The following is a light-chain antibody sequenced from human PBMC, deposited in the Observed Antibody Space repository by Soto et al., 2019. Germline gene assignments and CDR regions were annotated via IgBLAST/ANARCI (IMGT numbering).Light chain of an antibody. CDR3: QQYNNWPYT. V-gene: IGKV3-15*01. CDR1: QHVSSN. J-gene: IGKJ2*01. CDR2: RAS. Sequence: EIVMTQSPATLSVSPGGSATLSCRASQHVSSNFAWYRQKPGQPPTLLIYRASTRATGIPARFSVSGSGTEFTLTISSLQSEDVAVYDCQQYNNWPYTFGQGTKLEIK.